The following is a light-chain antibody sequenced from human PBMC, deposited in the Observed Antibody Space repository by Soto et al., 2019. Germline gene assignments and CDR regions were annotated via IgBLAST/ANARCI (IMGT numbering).Light chain of an antibody. V-gene: IGLV1-47*01. CDR2: RNN. CDR1: SSNIGSNY. CDR3: AAWDDGLSGRV. Sequence: QSVPTQPPSASGTPGQRVTISCSGSSSNIGSNYVYWYQQVPGTAPKLLIYRNNQRPSGVPDRFSGSKSGTSASLAISGLRSEDEADYYCAAWDDGLSGRVFGGGTKVTVL. J-gene: IGLJ3*02.